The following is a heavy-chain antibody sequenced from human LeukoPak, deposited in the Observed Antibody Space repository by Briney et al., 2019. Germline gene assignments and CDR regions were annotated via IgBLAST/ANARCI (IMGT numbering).Heavy chain of an antibody. CDR3: ARDTYYYDSSGYFDY. Sequence: MTGGSLRLTCAASGFTFSSNTMNWVRQAPGKGLEWVSSITGSSSNIYYADSVKGRFTISRDNAKNSLYLQMNSLRAEDTALYYCARDTYYYDSSGYFDYWGQGTLVTVSS. CDR2: ITGSSSNI. CDR1: GFTFSSNT. J-gene: IGHJ4*02. V-gene: IGHV3-21*04. D-gene: IGHD3-22*01.